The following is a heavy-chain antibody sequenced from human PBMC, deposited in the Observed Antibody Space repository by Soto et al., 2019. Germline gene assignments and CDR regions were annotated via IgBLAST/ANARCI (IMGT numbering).Heavy chain of an antibody. V-gene: IGHV4-39*01. D-gene: IGHD3-22*01. CDR3: ARDYYDSSDYTTNWFDP. Sequence: PSETLSLTCSVSGGSISNSRYYWAWIRQPQGKGLEWIGSIYHTGNTYYNPSLRSRVTISVDTSKNQFSLKLTSVTAADTAVYYCARDYYDSSDYTTNWFDPWGQGTLVTVSS. CDR2: IYHTGNT. CDR1: GGSISNSRYY. J-gene: IGHJ5*02.